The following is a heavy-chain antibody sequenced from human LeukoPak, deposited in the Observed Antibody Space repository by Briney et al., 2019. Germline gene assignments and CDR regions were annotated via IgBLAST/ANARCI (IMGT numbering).Heavy chain of an antibody. Sequence: GGSLRLSCDASEFIFSDYDMNWVRQAPGKGLEWVSSISSSSSYIYYAGSVKGRFTISRDNAKNSLYLQMNSLRAEDTAVYYCARDSRVVVINVWFDPWGQGTLVTVSS. V-gene: IGHV3-21*01. D-gene: IGHD3-22*01. CDR2: ISSSSSYI. J-gene: IGHJ5*02. CDR3: ARDSRVVVINVWFDP. CDR1: EFIFSDYD.